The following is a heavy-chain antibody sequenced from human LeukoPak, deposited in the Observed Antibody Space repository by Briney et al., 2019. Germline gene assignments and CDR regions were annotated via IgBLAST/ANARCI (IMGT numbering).Heavy chain of an antibody. Sequence: GGSLRLSCAASGFTFSSYSMHWVRQAPGKGLEWVAFIRYDGSNKYYADSVKGRFTISRDNSKNTLYLQMNSLRAEDTAVYYCAKGLEPTEIYYDFDYWGQGTLVTVSS. CDR2: IRYDGSNK. CDR1: GFTFSSYS. CDR3: AKGLEPTEIYYDFDY. V-gene: IGHV3-30*02. J-gene: IGHJ4*02. D-gene: IGHD3-3*01.